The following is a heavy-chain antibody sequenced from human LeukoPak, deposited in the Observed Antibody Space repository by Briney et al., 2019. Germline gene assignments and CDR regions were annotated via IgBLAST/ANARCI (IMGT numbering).Heavy chain of an antibody. CDR1: GGSFSGYY. V-gene: IGHV4-34*01. CDR2: INHSGST. J-gene: IGHJ4*02. D-gene: IGHD5-18*01. Sequence: SSETLSLTCAVYGGSFSGYYWSWIRQPPGKGLEWIGEINHSGSTNYNPSLKSRVTISVDTSKNQFSLKLSSVTAADTAVYYCARGGYSYGSFADYWGQGTLVTVSS. CDR3: ARGGYSYGSFADY.